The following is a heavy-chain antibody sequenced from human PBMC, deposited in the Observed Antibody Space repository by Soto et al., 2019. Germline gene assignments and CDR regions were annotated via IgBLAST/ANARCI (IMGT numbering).Heavy chain of an antibody. CDR1: GFPLSTSGVG. CDR3: AHKGPEDWPLDY. D-gene: IGHD3-9*01. V-gene: IGHV2-5*02. CDR2: IYWDDSK. J-gene: IGHJ4*02. Sequence: QIPLKESGPTLVRPTQPLTLTCAFSGFPLSTSGVGVGWIRQPPGKALEWLAVIYWDDSKHYSPSLRSRLTITKDTSKNQVVLTMTNMDPMDTGTYYCAHKGPEDWPLDYWGQGTLVTVSS.